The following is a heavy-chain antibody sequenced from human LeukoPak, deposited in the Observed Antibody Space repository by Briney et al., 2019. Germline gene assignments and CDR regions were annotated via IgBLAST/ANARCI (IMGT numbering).Heavy chain of an antibody. D-gene: IGHD3-9*01. V-gene: IGHV1-18*01. Sequence: ASVKVSCKPSGDSFTSYGISWVRQAPGEGREWMGWFSAFNGSTNYAEKIQGRVTMTTDTSTSTAYMELRSLRSDDTAVYYCAREGPAYDILTGYLGFDPWGQGTLVTVSS. CDR2: FSAFNGST. CDR3: AREGPAYDILTGYLGFDP. J-gene: IGHJ5*02. CDR1: GDSFTSYG.